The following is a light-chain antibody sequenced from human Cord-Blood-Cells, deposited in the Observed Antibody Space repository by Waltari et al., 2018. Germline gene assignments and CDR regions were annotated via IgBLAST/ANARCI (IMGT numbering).Light chain of an antibody. V-gene: IGLV2-14*01. CDR1: SSDVGGYNY. Sequence: QSALTQPASVSGSPGQSIPSSCTGTSSDVGGYNYVSWYQQHPGNAPKLMIYDVSNRHSGVSNRFSGSESGNTASLTISGLQAEDEADYYCSSYTSSSTPYVFGTGTKVTVL. CDR3: SSYTSSSTPYV. CDR2: DVS. J-gene: IGLJ1*01.